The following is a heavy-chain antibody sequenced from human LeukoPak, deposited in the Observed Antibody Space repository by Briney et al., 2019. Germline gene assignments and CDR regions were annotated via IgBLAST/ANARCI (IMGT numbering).Heavy chain of an antibody. V-gene: IGHV1-46*02. CDR2: INPSGGST. Sequence: GASVKVSCKASGGTFNNYAISWVRQAPGQGLEWMGIINPSGGSTSYAQKFQGRVTMTRDMSTSTVYMELSSLRSEDTAVYYCARDHLSGSYYDAFDIWGQGTMVTVSS. D-gene: IGHD1-26*01. CDR1: GGTFNNYA. J-gene: IGHJ3*02. CDR3: ARDHLSGSYYDAFDI.